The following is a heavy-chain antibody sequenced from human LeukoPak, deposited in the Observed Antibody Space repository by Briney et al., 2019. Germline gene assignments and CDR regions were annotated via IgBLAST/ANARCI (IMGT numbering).Heavy chain of an antibody. J-gene: IGHJ4*02. CDR3: AKDDNGPQDQ. CDR2: IHFDGSKK. Sequence: GGSLRLSCAASGFPFNNYRMHWVRQTPGKGLERVALIHFDGSKKFYADSVKGRFTISRDNSKNMLYLQMNTLRAEDTAVYYCAKDDNGPQDQWGQGALVTVSS. CDR1: GFPFNNYR. V-gene: IGHV3-30*02. D-gene: IGHD1-14*01.